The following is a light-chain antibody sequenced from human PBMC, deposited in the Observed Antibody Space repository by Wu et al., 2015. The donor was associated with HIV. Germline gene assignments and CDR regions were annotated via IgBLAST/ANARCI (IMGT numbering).Light chain of an antibody. CDR3: QQYGSSPQLT. Sequence: EIVLTQSPGTLSLSPGERATLSCRASQGVDSNYLAWYQQKPGQAPRLLHFWCIQQGHWHPETGSVAVGLGQTSLSPSVDWSLKILLVYYCQQYGSSPQLTFGGGTKVEIK. CDR1: QGVDSNY. V-gene: IGKV3-20*01. J-gene: IGKJ4*01. CDR2: CI.